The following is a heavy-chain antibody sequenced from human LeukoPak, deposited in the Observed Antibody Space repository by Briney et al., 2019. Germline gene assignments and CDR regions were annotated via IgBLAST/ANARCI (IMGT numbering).Heavy chain of an antibody. D-gene: IGHD2-2*01. CDR1: GYTFTGYY. J-gene: IGHJ4*02. CDR2: INPNSGGT. Sequence: ASVKVSCKASGYTFTGYYMHWVRQAPGQGLEWMGWINPNSGGTNYAQKFQGWVTMTRDTSISTAYMELSRLRSDDTAVYYCARGTNDPGEYYFDYWGQGTLVTVSS. CDR3: ARGTNDPGEYYFDY. V-gene: IGHV1-2*04.